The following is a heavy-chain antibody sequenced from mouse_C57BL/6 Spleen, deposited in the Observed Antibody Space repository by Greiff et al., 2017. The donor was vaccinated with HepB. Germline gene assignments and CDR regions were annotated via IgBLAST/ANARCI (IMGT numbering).Heavy chain of an antibody. V-gene: IGHV3-1*01. J-gene: IGHJ3*01. CDR1: GYSITSGYD. Sequence: DVKLVESGPGMVKPSQSLSLTCTVTGYSITSGYDWHWIRHFPGNKLEWMGYISYSGSTNYNPSLKSRISITHDTSKNHFFLKLNPVTTEDTATYYCARGLYGSSPWFAYWGQGTLVTVSA. CDR2: ISYSGST. D-gene: IGHD1-1*01. CDR3: ARGLYGSSPWFAY.